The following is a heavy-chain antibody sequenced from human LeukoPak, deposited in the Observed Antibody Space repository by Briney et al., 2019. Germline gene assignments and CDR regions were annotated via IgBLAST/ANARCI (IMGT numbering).Heavy chain of an antibody. V-gene: IGHV3-9*01. J-gene: IGHJ5*02. CDR2: ISWNSGSI. D-gene: IGHD6-13*01. CDR3: AKGAQSSSRSSGWWFDP. CDR1: GFTFDDYA. Sequence: PGGSLRLSCAASGFTFDDYAMHWVRQAPGKGLEWVSGISWNSGSIGYADSVKGRFTISRDNAKNSLYLQMNSLRAEDTALYYCAKGAQSSSRSSGWWFDPWGQGTLVTVSS.